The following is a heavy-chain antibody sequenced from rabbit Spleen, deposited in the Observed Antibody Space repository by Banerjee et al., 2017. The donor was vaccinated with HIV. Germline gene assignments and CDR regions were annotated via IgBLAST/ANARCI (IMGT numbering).Heavy chain of an antibody. V-gene: IGHV1S45*01. D-gene: IGHD3-3*01. CDR3: ARTRGTLTVNRYFNL. J-gene: IGHJ4*01. CDR1: GFSFSSSYY. Sequence: QEQLVESGGGLVQPEGSLTLTCTASGFSFSSSYYMCWVRQAPGKGLEWIGCIGTGSGNTYYASWAKGRFTISKTSSTTVTLQMTSLRAADTATYFCARTRGTLTVNRYFNLWGPGTLVTVS. CDR2: IGTGSGNT.